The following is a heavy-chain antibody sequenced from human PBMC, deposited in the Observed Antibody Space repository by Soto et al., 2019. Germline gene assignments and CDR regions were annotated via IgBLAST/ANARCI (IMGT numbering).Heavy chain of an antibody. Sequence: QVQLVESGGGLVKPGGSLRLSCAASGFTFSDYYMSWIRQAPGKGLEWVSYISSGSGYTNYADSVKGRFTISRANATNSLYLQMNSMRAEETAVYYCARHRASCGYFDYWGQGTLVTVSS. J-gene: IGHJ4*02. CDR1: GFTFSDYY. V-gene: IGHV3-11*05. CDR3: ARHRASCGYFDY. D-gene: IGHD2-21*01. CDR2: ISSGSGYT.